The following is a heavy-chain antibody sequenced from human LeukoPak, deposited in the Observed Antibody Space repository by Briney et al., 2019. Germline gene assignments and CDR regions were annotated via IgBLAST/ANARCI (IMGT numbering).Heavy chain of an antibody. D-gene: IGHD4-23*01. Sequence: PGGSLRLSCAASGFTFSSYAMSWARQAPGKGLEWVSAISGSGGSTYYADSVKGRFTISRDNSKNTLYLQMNSLRAEDTAVYYCAKVRVVTEYYFDYWGQGTLVTVSS. CDR1: GFTFSSYA. J-gene: IGHJ4*02. V-gene: IGHV3-23*01. CDR3: AKVRVVTEYYFDY. CDR2: ISGSGGST.